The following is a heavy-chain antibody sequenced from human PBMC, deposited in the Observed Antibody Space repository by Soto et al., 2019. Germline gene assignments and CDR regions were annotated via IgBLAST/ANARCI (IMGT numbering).Heavy chain of an antibody. CDR2: IYNSGSP. CDR1: GGSISTYNW. CDR3: ASTLVGSRPFAL. J-gene: IGHJ2*01. Sequence: SETLSLTCAVSGGSISTYNWWNWVRQAPGKGLEWIGEIYNSGSPKYNPSLKSRVTILVDKSRNNFSLNLTSVTAADTAVYYCASTLVGSRPFALWGRGTLVTVSS. D-gene: IGHD3-10*01. V-gene: IGHV4-4*02.